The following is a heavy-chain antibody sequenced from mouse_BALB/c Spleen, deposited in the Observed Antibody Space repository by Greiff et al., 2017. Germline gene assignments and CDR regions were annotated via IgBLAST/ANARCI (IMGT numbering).Heavy chain of an antibody. CDR1: GYSITSDYA. Sequence: EVHLVESGPGLVKPSQSLSLTCTVTGYSITSDYAWNWIRQFPGNKLEWMGYISYSGSTSYNPSLKSRISITRDTSKNQFFLQLNSVTTEDTATYYCARRSDGAMDYWGQGTSVTVSS. D-gene: IGHD2-3*01. CDR3: ARRSDGAMDY. V-gene: IGHV3-2*02. CDR2: ISYSGST. J-gene: IGHJ4*01.